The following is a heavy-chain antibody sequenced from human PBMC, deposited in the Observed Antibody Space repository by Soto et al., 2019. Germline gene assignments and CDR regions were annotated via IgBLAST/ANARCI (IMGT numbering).Heavy chain of an antibody. J-gene: IGHJ6*02. D-gene: IGHD5-12*01. CDR3: ARVGSGYDWYYYYGMDV. CDR2: INPNGGGT. CDR1: GYTFTGYY. Sequence: ASVKVSCKASGYTFTGYYMHWVRQAPGQGLEWMGWINPNGGGTNYAQKFQGRVTMTRDTSISTAYMELSRLRSDDTAVYYCARVGSGYDWYYYYGMDVWGQGTTVTVSS. V-gene: IGHV1-2*02.